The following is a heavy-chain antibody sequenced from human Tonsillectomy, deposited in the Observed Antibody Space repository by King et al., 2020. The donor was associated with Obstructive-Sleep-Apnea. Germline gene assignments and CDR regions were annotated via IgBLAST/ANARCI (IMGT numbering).Heavy chain of an antibody. V-gene: IGHV3-33*01. D-gene: IGHD4-17*01. CDR1: GFTFSSYG. Sequence: VQLVESGGGVVQPGRSLRLSCAASGFTFSSYGMHWVRQAPGKGREWVAVIWYDGSNKYYSDSVKGRFTISRDNSKNTLYLQMNSLRAEDTAVYYCARDPRDYGEFDYWGQGTLVTVSS. CDR2: IWYDGSNK. CDR3: ARDPRDYGEFDY. J-gene: IGHJ4*02.